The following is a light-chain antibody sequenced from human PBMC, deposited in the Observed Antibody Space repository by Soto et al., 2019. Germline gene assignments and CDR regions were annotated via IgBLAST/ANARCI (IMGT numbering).Light chain of an antibody. V-gene: IGKV1-17*03. J-gene: IGKJ1*01. CDR2: DAS. CDR1: QVISNY. CDR3: QQYNSYSSWT. Sequence: DIQMTQSPSAISASVGARVAITCRASQVISNYLAWFQQKPGRAPKLLIYDASTLESGVPSRFSGSGSGTEFTLTISSLQTDDFATYYCQQYNSYSSWTFGQGTKVDIK.